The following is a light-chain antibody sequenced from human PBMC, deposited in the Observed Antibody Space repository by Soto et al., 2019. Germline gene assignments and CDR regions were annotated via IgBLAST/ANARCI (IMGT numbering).Light chain of an antibody. CDR2: GAS. CDR3: QQYGNSPPGT. J-gene: IGKJ5*01. Sequence: ETVLTQSPGTLYFSAGGRATLSCRASQSVGNSHVAWYQQRRGLPPRLLIYGASNRATGIPDRFSGSGSGADFTLNIGRLEPEDFAVYFCQQYGNSPPGTFGQGTRLENK. CDR1: QSVGNSH. V-gene: IGKV3-20*01.